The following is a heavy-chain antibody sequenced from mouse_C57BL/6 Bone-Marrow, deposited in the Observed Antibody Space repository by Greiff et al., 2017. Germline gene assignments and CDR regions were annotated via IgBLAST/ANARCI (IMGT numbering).Heavy chain of an antibody. CDR2: INPNNGGT. CDR1: GYTFTDYN. V-gene: IGHV1-18*01. D-gene: IGHD1-1*01. CDR3: ARNYYGSSLGYFDV. Sequence: EVQLQQSGPELVKPGASVKIPCKASGYTFTDYNMDWVKQSHGKSLEWIGDINPNNGGTIYNQKFKGKATLTVDKSSSTAYMELRSLTSEDTAVYYCARNYYGSSLGYFDVWGTGTTVTVSS. J-gene: IGHJ1*03.